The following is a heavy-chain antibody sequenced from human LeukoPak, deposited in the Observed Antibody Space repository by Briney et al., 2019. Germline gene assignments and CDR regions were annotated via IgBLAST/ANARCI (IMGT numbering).Heavy chain of an antibody. CDR2: IKDDGVQK. CDR1: GFSLSGYW. J-gene: IGHJ6*02. V-gene: IGHV3-7*01. Sequence: HPGGSLRLSCAASGFSLSGYWMSWVRQAPGKGLEWVANIKDDGVQKNYEDSVKGRFTISRDNAKNSLYLQMNSLRAEDSAIYYCARYARGTDVWGLGTTVTVSS. D-gene: IGHD6-6*01. CDR3: ARYARGTDV.